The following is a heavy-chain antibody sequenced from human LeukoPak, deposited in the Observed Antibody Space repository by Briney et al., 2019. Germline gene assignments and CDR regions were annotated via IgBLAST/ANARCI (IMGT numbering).Heavy chain of an antibody. V-gene: IGHV4-34*01. J-gene: IGHJ3*02. CDR3: ARGRRGLAFDI. CDR1: GFTFSSYW. Sequence: GSLRLSCAASGFTFSSYWMSWIRQPPGKGLEWIGEINHSGSTNYNPSLKSRVTISVDTSKNQFSLKLSSVTAADTAVYYCARGRRGLAFDIWGQGTMVTVSS. CDR2: INHSGST.